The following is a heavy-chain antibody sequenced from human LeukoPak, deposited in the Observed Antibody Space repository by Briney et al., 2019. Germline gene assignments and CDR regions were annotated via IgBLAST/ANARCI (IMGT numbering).Heavy chain of an antibody. D-gene: IGHD6-19*01. J-gene: IGHJ2*01. Sequence: SETLSLTCTVSGVSISSYYCSWVRQPPGKGLEWIAYLSISGSTDYSPSLKSRLTISVDRSKNQCSLNLSSVTAADTAVYYCAGHDEGSGWYRSYIDLWGRGTLVIVSS. CDR2: LSISGST. CDR3: AGHDEGSGWYRSYIDL. CDR1: GVSISSYY. V-gene: IGHV4-4*09.